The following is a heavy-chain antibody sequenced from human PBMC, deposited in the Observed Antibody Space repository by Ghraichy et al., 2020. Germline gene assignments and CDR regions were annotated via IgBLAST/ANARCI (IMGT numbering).Heavy chain of an antibody. J-gene: IGHJ4*02. D-gene: IGHD6-19*01. V-gene: IGHV3-30*18. CDR2: ISYDGANK. Sequence: GGSLRLSCAASGFTFSHYGMHWVRQAPGKGLEWVSVISYDGANKYYRDSVQGRFTTSRDNSKQTLYLQMGSLRTEDTAVYYCAKDFQSLVELPDAYFASWGRGTLVTVSS. CDR3: AKDFQSLVELPDAYFAS. CDR1: GFTFSHYG.